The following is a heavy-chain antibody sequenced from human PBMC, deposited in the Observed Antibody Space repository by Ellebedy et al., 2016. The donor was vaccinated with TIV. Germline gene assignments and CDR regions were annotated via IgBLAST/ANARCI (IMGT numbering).Heavy chain of an antibody. V-gene: IGHV3-74*01. J-gene: IGHJ4*02. CDR2: INSDGSNT. CDR3: AREKSGHKWNDGFDS. D-gene: IGHD1-1*01. Sequence: GESLKISCAASGFTLSNYWMHWVRQAPGKGLVWVSRINSDGSNTSYVDSVKGRFTISRDSAKNTLYLQMNSLRAEDTAVYYCAREKSGHKWNDGFDSWGQGTLVTVSS. CDR1: GFTLSNYW.